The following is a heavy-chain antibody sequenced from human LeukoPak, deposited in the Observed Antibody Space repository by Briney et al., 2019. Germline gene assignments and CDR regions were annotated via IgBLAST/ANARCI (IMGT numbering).Heavy chain of an antibody. J-gene: IGHJ4*02. CDR1: GGSFSGYY. CDR3: ARVEIVTKGFDY. Sequence: KPSETLSLTCAVYGGSFSGYYWSWIRQPPGKGLEWIGYIYYSGSTNYNPSLKSRVTISVDTSKNQFSLKLSSVTAADTAVYYCARVEIVTKGFDYWGQGTLVTVSS. CDR2: IYYSGST. V-gene: IGHV4-59*01. D-gene: IGHD3-16*02.